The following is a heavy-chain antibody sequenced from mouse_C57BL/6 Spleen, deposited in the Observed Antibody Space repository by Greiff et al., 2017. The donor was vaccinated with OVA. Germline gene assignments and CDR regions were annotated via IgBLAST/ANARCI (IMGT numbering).Heavy chain of an antibody. V-gene: IGHV5-4*01. Sequence: EVQLVESGGGLVKPGGSLKLSCAASGFTFSSYAMSWVRQTPEKRLEWVATISDGGSYTYYPDNVKGRFTISRDNAKNNLYLQMSHLKSEDTAMYYSARGAGDLYYAMDYWGQGTSVTVSS. J-gene: IGHJ4*01. CDR1: GFTFSSYA. CDR3: ARGAGDLYYAMDY. CDR2: ISDGGSYT. D-gene: IGHD2-13*01.